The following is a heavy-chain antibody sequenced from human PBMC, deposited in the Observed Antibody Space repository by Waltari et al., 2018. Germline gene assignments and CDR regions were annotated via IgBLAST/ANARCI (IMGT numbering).Heavy chain of an antibody. V-gene: IGHV4-59*11. CDR2: IYYSGST. D-gene: IGHD5-12*01. CDR3: ARASRDGYNLDFDY. CDR1: GGSISSHY. Sequence: QVQLQESGPGLVKPSETLSLTCTVSGGSISSHYWSWIRQPPGKGLEWIGYIYYSGSTNDNPSLKSRVTISVDTSKNQFSLKLSSVTAADTAVYYCARASRDGYNLDFDYWGQGTLVTVSS. J-gene: IGHJ4*02.